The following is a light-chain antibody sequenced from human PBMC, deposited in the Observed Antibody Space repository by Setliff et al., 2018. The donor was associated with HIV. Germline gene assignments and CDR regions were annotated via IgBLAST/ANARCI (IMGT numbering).Light chain of an antibody. CDR1: SSNIESNT. J-gene: IGLJ1*01. Sequence: QSVLTQPPSASGTPGQRVTISCSGSSSNIESNTVNWYQQLPGTAPKLLIYRNNQRPSGAPDRFSGSKSGTSASLAISGLQSEDEADYYCAAWDDSLNGRYVFGTGTKVTVL. CDR2: RNN. CDR3: AAWDDSLNGRYV. V-gene: IGLV1-44*01.